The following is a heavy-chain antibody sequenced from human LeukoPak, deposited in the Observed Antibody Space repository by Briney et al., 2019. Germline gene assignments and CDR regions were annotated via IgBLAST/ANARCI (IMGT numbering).Heavy chain of an antibody. CDR2: FYVGGAT. J-gene: IGHJ4*02. CDR3: ARGDGYNFFDY. D-gene: IGHD5-24*01. Sequence: AGSLRLSCAVSGFSVTNNYMSWVRQAPGKGLEWVSVFYVGGATYYADSVKGRFTISRDNSENTLYLQMKRLRAQDTAVYYCARGDGYNFFDYWGQGTLVTVSS. V-gene: IGHV3-53*01. CDR1: GFSVTNNY.